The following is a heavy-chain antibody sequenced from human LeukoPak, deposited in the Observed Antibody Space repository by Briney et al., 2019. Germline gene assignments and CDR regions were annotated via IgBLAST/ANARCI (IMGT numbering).Heavy chain of an antibody. CDR1: GSSISSGSYY. D-gene: IGHD6-13*01. J-gene: IGHJ4*02. CDR2: IYTSGST. V-gene: IGHV4-61*02. Sequence: SETLSLTCTVSGSSISSGSYYWSWIRQPAGKGLEWIGRIYTSGSTNYNPSLKSRVTISVDTSKNQFSLKLSSVTAADTAVYYCARGSSSFVYWGQGTLVTVSS. CDR3: ARGSSSFVY.